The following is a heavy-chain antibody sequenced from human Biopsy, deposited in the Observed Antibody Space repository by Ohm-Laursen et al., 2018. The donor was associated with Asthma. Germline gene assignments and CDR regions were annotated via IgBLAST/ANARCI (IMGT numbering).Heavy chain of an antibody. Sequence: SLTLSFAASGVTFRSYALHWDRQAPGKGPEWVAVGGSYYDGGLKYYADSVNGRFTVSRDDSKNTLYLQMNSLRPDDTAVYYCARDVMEWYLPAFDFWGQGALVTVSS. CDR1: GVTFRSYA. J-gene: IGHJ4*02. V-gene: IGHV3-30*04. D-gene: IGHD3-3*01. CDR3: ARDVMEWYLPAFDF. CDR2: GGSYYDGGLK.